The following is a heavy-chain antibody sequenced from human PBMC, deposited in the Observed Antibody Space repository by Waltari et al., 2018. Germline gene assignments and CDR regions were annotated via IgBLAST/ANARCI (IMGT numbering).Heavy chain of an antibody. CDR3: ARDQDYGDAMALDY. D-gene: IGHD4-17*01. CDR2: IIPIFGTA. J-gene: IGHJ4*02. Sequence: QVQLVQSGAEVKKPGSSVKVSCKASGGTFSSYAISWVRQAPGQGLEWKGRIIPIFGTANYAQKFQGRVTITADKSTSTAYMELSSLRSEDTAVYYCARDQDYGDAMALDYWGQGTLVTVSS. V-gene: IGHV1-69*08. CDR1: GGTFSSYA.